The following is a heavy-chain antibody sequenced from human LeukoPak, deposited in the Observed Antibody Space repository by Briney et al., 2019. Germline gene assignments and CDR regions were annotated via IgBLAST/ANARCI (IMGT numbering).Heavy chain of an antibody. CDR2: INPNSGGT. V-gene: IGHV1-2*02. J-gene: IGHJ4*02. D-gene: IGHD3-22*01. CDR3: ATAPSLGYCDPDYFDY. Sequence: GASVKVSCKASGYTFTGYYMHWVRQAPGQGLEWMGWINPNSGGTNYAQKFQGRVTMTEDISTDTAYMELSSLRSEDTAVYYCATAPSLGYCDPDYFDYWGQGTLVTVSS. CDR1: GYTFTGYY.